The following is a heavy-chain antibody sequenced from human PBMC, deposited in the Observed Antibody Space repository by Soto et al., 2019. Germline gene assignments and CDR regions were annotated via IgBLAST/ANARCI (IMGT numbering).Heavy chain of an antibody. CDR3: ARVGKGSSNYDILTGYYASWFDP. CDR1: GGTFSSYA. D-gene: IGHD3-9*01. J-gene: IGHJ5*02. Sequence: WASVKVSCKASGGTFSSYAISWVRQAPGQGLEWMGGIIPIFGTANYAQKFQGRVTITADESTSTAYMQLSSLRSEDTAVYYCARVGKGSSNYDILTGYYASWFDPWGQGTLVTVSS. V-gene: IGHV1-69*13. CDR2: IIPIFGTA.